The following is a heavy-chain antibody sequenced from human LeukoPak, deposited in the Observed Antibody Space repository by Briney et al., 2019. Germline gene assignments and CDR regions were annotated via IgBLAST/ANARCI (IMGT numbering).Heavy chain of an antibody. J-gene: IGHJ4*02. V-gene: IGHV3-48*01. CDR1: GFTFSSYS. CDR2: ISSSSSTI. D-gene: IGHD1-26*01. CDR3: ARGPRSGSYAT. Sequence: GGSLRLSCAASGFTFSSYSMNWVRQAPGKGLERVSYISSSSSTIYYADYGKGRFTISKDNAKNYVYLQRNSLRAEDTAVYYCARGPRSGSYATWGQGTVVTVSS.